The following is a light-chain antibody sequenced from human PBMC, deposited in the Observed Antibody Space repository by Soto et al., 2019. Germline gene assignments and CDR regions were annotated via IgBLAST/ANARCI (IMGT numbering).Light chain of an antibody. V-gene: IGKV3-11*01. Sequence: VLTQSPATLSLSPGERATLSCRASLNVNSYLAWYQQKPGQAPRLLIYGASTRATAIPARFTGSGSGTEFTLTISSLEPEDFAIYYCQQRQYWPPITFGQGTRLEIK. CDR2: GAS. CDR3: QQRQYWPPIT. J-gene: IGKJ5*01. CDR1: LNVNSY.